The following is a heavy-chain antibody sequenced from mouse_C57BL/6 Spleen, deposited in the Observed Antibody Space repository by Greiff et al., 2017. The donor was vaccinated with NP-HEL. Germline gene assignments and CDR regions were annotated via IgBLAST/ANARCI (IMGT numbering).Heavy chain of an antibody. D-gene: IGHD2-1*01. V-gene: IGHV5-17*01. CDR1: GFTFSDYG. Sequence: EVHLVESGGGLVKPGGSLKLSCAASGFTFSDYGMHWVRQAPEKGLEWVAYISSGSSTIYYADTVKGRFTISRDNAKNTLFLQMTSLRSEDTAMYYCARTGGNYEDYAMDYWGQGTSVTVSS. CDR2: ISSGSSTI. J-gene: IGHJ4*01. CDR3: ARTGGNYEDYAMDY.